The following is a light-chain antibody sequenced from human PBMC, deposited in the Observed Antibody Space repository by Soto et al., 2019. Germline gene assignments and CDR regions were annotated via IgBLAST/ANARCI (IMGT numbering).Light chain of an antibody. V-gene: IGKV1-33*01. CDR3: QQYDNFPPIT. CDR2: DAS. Sequence: EIQMTQSPSFLSASVGDRVTITCQASQDISNHLNWYQQKPGKAPELLMFDASNLEPGVPSRFSGSGSGTDFTLTISSLQPEDVATYFCQQYDNFPPITFGQGTRLENK. CDR1: QDISNH. J-gene: IGKJ5*01.